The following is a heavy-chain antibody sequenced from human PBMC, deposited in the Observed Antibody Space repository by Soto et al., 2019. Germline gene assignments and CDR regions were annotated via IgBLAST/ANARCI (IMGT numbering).Heavy chain of an antibody. D-gene: IGHD5-18*01. V-gene: IGHV3-7*01. J-gene: IGHJ4*02. Sequence: GGSLRLSCAASGFTFSSHWMSWVRQAPGKGLEWVANIKQDGSEKYYVDSVKGRFTISRDSAKNSLYLQMNSLRAEDTAVYYCAREGLQLWVPENVGYCGQGTLITVSS. CDR3: AREGLQLWVPENVGY. CDR1: GFTFSSHW. CDR2: IKQDGSEK.